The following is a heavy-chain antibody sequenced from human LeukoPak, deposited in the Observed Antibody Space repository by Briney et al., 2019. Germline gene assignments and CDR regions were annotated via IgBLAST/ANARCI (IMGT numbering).Heavy chain of an antibody. V-gene: IGHV4-39*01. J-gene: IGHJ4*02. CDR1: GGSISSSSYY. CDR2: IYYSGST. Sequence: SETLSLTCTVSGGSISSSSYYWCWIRQPPGKGLEWIGSIYYSGSTYYNPSLKSRVTISVDTSKNQFSLKLSSVTAADTAVYYCARYYYDSSGYFVGGNYFDYWGQGTLVTVSS. CDR3: ARYYYDSSGYFVGGNYFDY. D-gene: IGHD3-22*01.